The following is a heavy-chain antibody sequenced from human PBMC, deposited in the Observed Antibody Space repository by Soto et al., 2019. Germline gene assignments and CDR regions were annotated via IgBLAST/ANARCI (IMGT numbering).Heavy chain of an antibody. Sequence: KPGGSLRLTCVASGFAFSGYSMSWVGHAPGQGLEWVSSITSSSTYIYYTRSVEGRFTISRDDAKNSLHLQMNSLRAEDTAVYYCARDLLEGYGHARQPDYWGQGTLVTVSS. J-gene: IGHJ4*02. CDR3: ARDLLEGYGHARQPDY. D-gene: IGHD5-18*01. CDR2: ITSSSTYI. V-gene: IGHV3-21*06. CDR1: GFAFSGYS.